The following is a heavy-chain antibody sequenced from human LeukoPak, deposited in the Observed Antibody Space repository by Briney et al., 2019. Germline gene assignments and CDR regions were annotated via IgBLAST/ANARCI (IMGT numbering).Heavy chain of an antibody. CDR2: MSPNSGDT. CDR3: ARRGSCSSTSCYFDAVLEVPIDY. D-gene: IGHD2-2*01. Sequence: ASVKVSCKASGYTFTTHDINWVRQATGQGLEWLGWMSPNSGDTGYAQKFQGRVTMTRDTSTSTVYMELSSLRSEDTAVYYCARRGSCSSTSCYFDAVLEVPIDYWGQGTLVTVSS. CDR1: GYTFTTHD. J-gene: IGHJ4*02. V-gene: IGHV1-8*01.